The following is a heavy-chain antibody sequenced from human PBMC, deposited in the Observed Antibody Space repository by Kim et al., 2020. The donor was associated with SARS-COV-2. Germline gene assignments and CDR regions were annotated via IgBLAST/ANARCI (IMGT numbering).Heavy chain of an antibody. V-gene: IGHV3-11*05. J-gene: IGHJ3*02. CDR1: GFTFSDYY. Sequence: GGSLRLSCAASGFTFSDYYMTWIRQPPGKGLEWVSYISKSSSYTKYADSVKGRFTISRDNAKSSLYLQMDSLRAEDTAVYYCARDPVSWWTFDIWGQGT. CDR3: ARDPVSWWTFDI. CDR2: ISKSSSYT. D-gene: IGHD2-8*02.